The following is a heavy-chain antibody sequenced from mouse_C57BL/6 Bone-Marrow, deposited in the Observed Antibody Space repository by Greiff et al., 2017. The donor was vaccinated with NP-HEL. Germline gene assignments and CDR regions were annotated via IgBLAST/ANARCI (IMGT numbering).Heavy chain of an antibody. CDR3: SRWITTGWYFDV. D-gene: IGHD1-1*01. J-gene: IGHJ1*03. CDR2: IDPSDSYT. Sequence: PGQGLEWIGEIDPSDSYTNYNQKFKGKSTLTVDKSSSTAYMPLSSLTSEDSAVYYCSRWITTGWYFDVWGTGTTVTVSS. V-gene: IGHV1-69*01.